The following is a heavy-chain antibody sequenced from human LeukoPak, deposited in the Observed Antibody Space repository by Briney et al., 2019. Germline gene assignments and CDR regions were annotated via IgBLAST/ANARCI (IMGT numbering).Heavy chain of an antibody. CDR3: ARNVGWFRFDY. V-gene: IGHV3-7*03. J-gene: IGHJ4*02. CDR2: IKEDGSEK. CDR1: GFTFSTYW. D-gene: IGHD2-15*01. Sequence: PGGSLRLSCAASGFTFSTYWMDWVRQAPGKGLEWVADIKEDGSEKYYEDSEKGRFTISRDNAKNSLYLQMNSLRAEDTAVYYCARNVGWFRFDYWGQGTLVTVSS.